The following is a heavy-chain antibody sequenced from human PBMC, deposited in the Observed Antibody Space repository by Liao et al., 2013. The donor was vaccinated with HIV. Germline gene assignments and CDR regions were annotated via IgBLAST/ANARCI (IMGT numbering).Heavy chain of an antibody. CDR1: GGSISSGSYY. CDR2: IYTSGST. Sequence: QVQLQESGPGLVKPSQTLSLTCTVSGGSISSGSYYWSWIRQPAGKGLEWIGRIYTSGSTNYNPSLKSRVTISVDTSKNQFSLKLSSVTAADTAVYYCATGSGSYAYYYYYYMDVWGKGTTVTVSS. V-gene: IGHV4-61*02. CDR3: ATGSGSYAYYYYYYMDV. J-gene: IGHJ6*03. D-gene: IGHD1-26*01.